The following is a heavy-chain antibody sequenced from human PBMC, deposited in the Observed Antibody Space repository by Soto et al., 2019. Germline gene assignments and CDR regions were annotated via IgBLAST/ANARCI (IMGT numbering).Heavy chain of an antibody. CDR2: IFYRGST. CDR1: GGSISPYY. Sequence: SETLSLTCTVSGGSISPYYWSWIRQPPGKGLEWIGYIFYRGSTNYNPSLKSRVSISVDTSKNQFFLNLRSLTATDTAVYYCARIEYTGGWYPFDYWGQGALVTVSS. V-gene: IGHV4-59*08. CDR3: ARIEYTGGWYPFDY. D-gene: IGHD6-19*01. J-gene: IGHJ4*02.